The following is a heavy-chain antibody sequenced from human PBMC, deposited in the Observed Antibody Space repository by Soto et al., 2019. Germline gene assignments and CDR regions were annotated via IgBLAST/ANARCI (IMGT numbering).Heavy chain of an antibody. CDR1: GFTFSDYA. CDR3: ARDDILVIPGGSYNYGMDV. CDR2: VAYDGRSK. J-gene: IGHJ6*02. D-gene: IGHD2-2*01. Sequence: QVQLVESGGGVVQPGRSLRLSCAASGFTFSDYAMHWVRQAPGKGLEWVAVVAYDGRSKYYADSVKGRFTISRDNSRTTVYLQMNSLRDEDTGMYYCARDDILVIPGGSYNYGMDVWGHGTPVTVSS. V-gene: IGHV3-30*04.